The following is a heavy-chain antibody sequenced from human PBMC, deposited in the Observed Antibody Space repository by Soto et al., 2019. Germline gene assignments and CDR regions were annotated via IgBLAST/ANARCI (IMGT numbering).Heavy chain of an antibody. V-gene: IGHV4-34*01. Sequence: SGIRKHPRKGLEWIGEINHSGSTNYNPSLKSRVTISVDTSKNQFSLKLSSVTAADTAVYCCASRGDYVDYWGQGTLVTVSS. CDR3: ASRGDYVDY. J-gene: IGHJ4*02. CDR2: INHSGST.